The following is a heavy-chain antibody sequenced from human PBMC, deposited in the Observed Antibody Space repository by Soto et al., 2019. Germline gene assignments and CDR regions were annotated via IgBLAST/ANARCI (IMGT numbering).Heavy chain of an antibody. CDR3: ARAVTWGLDV. V-gene: IGHV3-48*02. CDR2: ISRSSTGI. CDR1: GFTFSLYS. Sequence: EVQLVESGGGLVQPGGSLRLSCAASGFTFSLYSMSWVRQAPGKGLEWVSYISRSSTGIHYADSVKGRFTISRDDATKPMHLQMNSLRDGNTAVYYCARAVTWGLDVWGQGTKVSISS. D-gene: IGHD3-10*01. J-gene: IGHJ6*02.